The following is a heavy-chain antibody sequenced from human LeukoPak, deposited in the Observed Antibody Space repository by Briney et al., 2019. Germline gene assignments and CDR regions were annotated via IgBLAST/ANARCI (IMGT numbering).Heavy chain of an antibody. CDR1: GFTFDDYA. V-gene: IGHV3-43*02. J-gene: IGHJ4*02. CDR2: LSGDGGST. D-gene: IGHD1-26*01. Sequence: PGGSLRLSCAASGFTFDDYAMHWVRQAPGKGLEWVSLLSGDGGSTYYADSVKGRFTISRDNSKNSLYLQVNSLRTEDTALYYCAKDILPSGSYGLCFDYWGQGTLVTVSS. CDR3: AKDILPSGSYGLCFDY.